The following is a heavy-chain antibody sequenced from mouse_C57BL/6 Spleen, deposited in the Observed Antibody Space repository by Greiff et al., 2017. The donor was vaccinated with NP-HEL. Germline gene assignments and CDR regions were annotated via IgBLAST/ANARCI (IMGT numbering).Heavy chain of an antibody. CDR2: INPSNGGT. V-gene: IGHV1-53*01. CDR1: GYTFTSYW. D-gene: IGHD2-4*01. Sequence: VQLQQSGTELVKPGASVKLSCKASGYTFTSYWMHWVKQRPGQGLEWLGNINPSNGGTNYNEKFKSKATLTVDKSSSTAYMQLSSLTSEDSAVYYGARGDYDEYFDVWGTGTTVTVSS. J-gene: IGHJ1*03. CDR3: ARGDYDEYFDV.